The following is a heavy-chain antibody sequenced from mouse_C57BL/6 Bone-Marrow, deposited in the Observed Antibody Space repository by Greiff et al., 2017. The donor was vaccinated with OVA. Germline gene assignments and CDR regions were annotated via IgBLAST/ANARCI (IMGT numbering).Heavy chain of an antibody. CDR3: ARGGSWVLY. V-gene: IGHV1-69*01. D-gene: IGHD3-1*01. CDR1: GYTFTSYW. J-gene: IGHJ2*01. Sequence: QVQLQQPGAELVMPGASVKLSCKASGYTFTSYWMHWVKQRPGQGLEWIGEIDPSDSYTNYNQKFKGKSTLTVDKSSSTAYMQLSSLTSEDSAVYFCARGGSWVLYWGQGTTLTVSS. CDR2: IDPSDSYT.